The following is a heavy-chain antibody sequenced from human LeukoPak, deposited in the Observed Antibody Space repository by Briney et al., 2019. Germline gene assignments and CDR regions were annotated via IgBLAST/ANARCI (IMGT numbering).Heavy chain of an antibody. CDR1: GGSFSGYY. CDR2: INHSGST. V-gene: IGHV4-34*01. Sequence: SETLSLTCAVYGGSFSGYYWSWIRQPPGKGLEWIGEINHSGSTNYNPSLKSRVTISVDTSKDQFSLKLSSVTAADTAVYYCARLLYGSGYDAFDIWGQGTMVTVSS. J-gene: IGHJ3*02. CDR3: ARLLYGSGYDAFDI. D-gene: IGHD3-10*01.